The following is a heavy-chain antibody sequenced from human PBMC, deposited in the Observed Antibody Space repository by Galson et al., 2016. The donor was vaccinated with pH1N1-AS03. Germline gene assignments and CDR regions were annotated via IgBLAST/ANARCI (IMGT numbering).Heavy chain of an antibody. V-gene: IGHV3-64*01. D-gene: IGHD3-3*01. Sequence: SLRLSCAASGFTFSDYAMHWVRQAPGKGLEYVSAISSDASGTYYANSVKGRFTISRDNSKNTVYLQMGSLRAEDMALYYCARRRSYYDFWIGYSDYWGQGTLVTVSS. J-gene: IGHJ4*02. CDR1: GFTFSDYA. CDR3: ARRRSYYDFWIGYSDY. CDR2: ISSDASGT.